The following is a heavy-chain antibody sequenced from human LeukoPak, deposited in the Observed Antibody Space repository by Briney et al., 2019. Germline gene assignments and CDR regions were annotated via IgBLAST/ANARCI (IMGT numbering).Heavy chain of an antibody. Sequence: PSETLSLTCAVYGGSFSGYYWSWIRQPPGKGLEWIGEINHSGSTNYNPSLKSRVTISVDTSKNQFSLKLSSVTAADTAVYYCTRLRGHLTPLGWFDPWGQGTLVTVSS. CDR2: INHSGST. CDR3: TRLRGHLTPLGWFDP. CDR1: GGSFSGYY. V-gene: IGHV4-34*01. D-gene: IGHD3-16*01. J-gene: IGHJ5*02.